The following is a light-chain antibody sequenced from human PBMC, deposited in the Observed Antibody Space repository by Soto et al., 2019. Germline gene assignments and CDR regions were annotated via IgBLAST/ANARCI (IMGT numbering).Light chain of an antibody. J-gene: IGKJ2*01. Sequence: DIQMTQSPSTLSASVGDRVTITCRASQSISSWLAWYQQKPGKAPKLLIYKASSLGSGVPSRFSGSGSGTEFSLTIISLQAEDFEIYYCQQYNSHSSYTFGQGTKLEIK. CDR3: QQYNSHSSYT. CDR1: QSISSW. CDR2: KAS. V-gene: IGKV1-5*03.